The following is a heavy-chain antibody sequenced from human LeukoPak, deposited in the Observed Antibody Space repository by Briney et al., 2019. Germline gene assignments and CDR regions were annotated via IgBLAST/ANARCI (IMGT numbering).Heavy chain of an antibody. CDR1: GFTFSSYW. CDR3: ARMGLEMATALDY. CDR2: INSDGSST. V-gene: IGHV3-74*01. J-gene: IGHJ4*02. D-gene: IGHD5-24*01. Sequence: GGSLRLSCAASGFTFSSYWMHWVRQAPGKGLVWVSRINSDGSSTSYADSVKGRFTSSRDNAKNTLYLQMNSLRAEDTAVYYCARMGLEMATALDYWGQGTLVTVSS.